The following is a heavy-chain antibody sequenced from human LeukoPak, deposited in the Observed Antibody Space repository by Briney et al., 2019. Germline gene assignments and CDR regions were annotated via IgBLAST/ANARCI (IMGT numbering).Heavy chain of an antibody. J-gene: IGHJ6*02. CDR2: ISPEGSGT. V-gene: IGHV3-74*01. D-gene: IGHD3-3*01. Sequence: PGGSLRSLCAASGFSPSGYYVHWVGQAPGKGLVWVSRISPEGSGTTYADSVKGRFTISRDNSKNTLYLQMNSLRDEDAAVYHCTRVEEGRSCLIDVCGQASTVTVSS. CDR3: TRVEEGRSCLIDV. CDR1: GFSPSGYY.